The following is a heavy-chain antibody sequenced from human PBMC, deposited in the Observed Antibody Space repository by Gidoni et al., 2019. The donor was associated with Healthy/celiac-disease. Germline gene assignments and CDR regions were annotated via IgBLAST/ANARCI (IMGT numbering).Heavy chain of an antibody. V-gene: IGHV1-18*01. Sequence: QVQLVQSGAEVKKPGASVKVSCKAYGYTFTSYGISWVRQAPGQGLEWMGWISAYNGNTNYAQKLQGRVTMTTDTSTSTAYMELRSLRSDDTAVYYCARDNVRYCSSTSCQTDAFDIWGQGTMVTVSS. CDR3: ARDNVRYCSSTSCQTDAFDI. J-gene: IGHJ3*02. CDR2: ISAYNGNT. CDR1: GYTFTSYG. D-gene: IGHD2-2*01.